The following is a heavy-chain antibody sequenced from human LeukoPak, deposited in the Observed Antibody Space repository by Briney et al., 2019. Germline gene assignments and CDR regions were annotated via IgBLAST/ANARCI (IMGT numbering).Heavy chain of an antibody. V-gene: IGHV1-18*01. Sequence: ASVKVSCKASGYTFTSYGISWVRQTPGQGLEWMGWISAYNGNTNYAQKLQGRVTMTTDTSTSTAYMELRSLRSDDTAVYYCARDSDGRGYSGYDRYYYGMDVWGQGTTVTVSS. D-gene: IGHD5-12*01. J-gene: IGHJ6*02. CDR3: ARDSDGRGYSGYDRYYYGMDV. CDR1: GYTFTSYG. CDR2: ISAYNGNT.